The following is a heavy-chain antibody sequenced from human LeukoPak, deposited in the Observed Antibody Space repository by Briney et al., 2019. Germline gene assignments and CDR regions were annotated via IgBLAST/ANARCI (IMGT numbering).Heavy chain of an antibody. CDR2: INPQSGAT. CDR3: ARGGDDSGLYFAY. Sequence: ASVTVSCKASGYTFTGVYIHWVRQAPGQGLEWMAWINPQSGATNYAQRFRGRVTVTRDVSISTAYMEVTSLTFDDTAVYYCARGGDDSGLYFAYWGQGTLVTVSS. J-gene: IGHJ4*02. D-gene: IGHD3-22*01. V-gene: IGHV1-2*02. CDR1: GYTFTGVY.